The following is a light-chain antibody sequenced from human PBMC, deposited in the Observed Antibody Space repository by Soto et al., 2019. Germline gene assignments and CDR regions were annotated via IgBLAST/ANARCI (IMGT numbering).Light chain of an antibody. CDR2: GAS. V-gene: IGKV3-15*01. Sequence: EIVMTQSPATLSVSPGERATLSCRASQSVSSNLAWYQQKPGQAPRLLIYGASTRATGIPARFRGSGSGTEFTLTISSLQSEDFAVYSCQQYNTWPPITFGQGTRLESK. J-gene: IGKJ5*01. CDR1: QSVSSN. CDR3: QQYNTWPPIT.